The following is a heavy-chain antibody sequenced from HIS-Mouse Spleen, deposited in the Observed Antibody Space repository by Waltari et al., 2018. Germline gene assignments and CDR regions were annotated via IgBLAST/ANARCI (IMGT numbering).Heavy chain of an antibody. J-gene: IGHJ4*02. CDR2: LSDDGRSK. Sequence: QVQLVESGGGVVQPGRSLRLSCPAAGFTFRSSAIHWVRQAPGKGLARVAVLSDDGRSKYYADSGKGRFTISRDNSKNTLYLQMNSLRAEDTAVYYCARDLRIAVAGPGFDYWGQGTLVTVSS. CDR3: ARDLRIAVAGPGFDY. V-gene: IGHV3-30*04. CDR1: GFTFRSSA. D-gene: IGHD6-19*01.